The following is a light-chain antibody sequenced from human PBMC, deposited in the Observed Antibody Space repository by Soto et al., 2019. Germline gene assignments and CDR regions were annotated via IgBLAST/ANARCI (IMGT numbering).Light chain of an antibody. CDR1: QSIDRW. V-gene: IGKV1-5*03. Sequence: DIQMTQSPSTLSASVGDRVTITSRASQSIDRWWAWFQQKPGKAPDLLIYEASSLESGVPSRFSGSGSGTEFTLTISSLQPDDFATYYCQQYTSYSAGTFGQGTKVEIK. J-gene: IGKJ1*01. CDR3: QQYTSYSAGT. CDR2: EAS.